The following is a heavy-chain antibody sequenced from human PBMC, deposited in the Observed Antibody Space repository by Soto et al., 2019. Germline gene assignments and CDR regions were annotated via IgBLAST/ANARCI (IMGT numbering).Heavy chain of an antibody. Sequence: SETLSLTCAFSGGSISSSNWWSWVRQPPGKGLEWIGEIYHSGSTNYNPSLKSRVTISVDKSKNQFSLKLSSVTAADTAVYYCARVPQAYGSGSRYGMDVWGQGTTVTVSS. V-gene: IGHV4-4*02. D-gene: IGHD3-10*01. CDR3: ARVPQAYGSGSRYGMDV. CDR2: IYHSGST. J-gene: IGHJ6*02. CDR1: GGSISSSNW.